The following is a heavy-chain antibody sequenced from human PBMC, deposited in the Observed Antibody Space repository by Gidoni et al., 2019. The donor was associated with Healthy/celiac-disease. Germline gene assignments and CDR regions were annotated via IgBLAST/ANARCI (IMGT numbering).Heavy chain of an antibody. J-gene: IGHJ4*02. CDR2: ISSNWGST. CDR1: GFTFSSYA. CDR3: VKDGPGGIADY. D-gene: IGHD6-13*01. V-gene: IGHV3-64D*06. Sequence: EVQLVESGGGLVQPGGSLRLSCSASGFTFSSYAMHWVRQAPGKGLEYVSAISSNWGSTYYADSVKGRFTISRDNSKNTLYLQMSSLRAEDTAVYYCVKDGPGGIADYWGQGTLVTVSS.